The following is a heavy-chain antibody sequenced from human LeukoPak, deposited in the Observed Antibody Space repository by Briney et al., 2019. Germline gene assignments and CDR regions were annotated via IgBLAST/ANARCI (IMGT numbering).Heavy chain of an antibody. CDR1: GYSISSGYY. CDR3: ARHVRFLEWPYFDY. CDR2: IYHSGST. J-gene: IGHJ4*02. V-gene: IGHV4-38-2*02. Sequence: SETLSLTCTVSGYSISSGYYWGWIRPPPGKGLEWIGSIYHSGSTYYNPSLKSRVTISVDTSKNQFSLKLSSVTAADTAVYYCARHVRFLEWPYFDYWGQGTLVTVSS. D-gene: IGHD3-3*01.